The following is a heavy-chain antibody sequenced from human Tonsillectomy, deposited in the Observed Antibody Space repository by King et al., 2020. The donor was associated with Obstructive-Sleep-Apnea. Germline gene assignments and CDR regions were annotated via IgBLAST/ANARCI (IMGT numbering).Heavy chain of an antibody. Sequence: QLVQSGAEVKKPGASVKVSCKASGYSFSSYDIDWVRQATGQGLEWMGWMNPNSGNTGYTQKFQGRVTMTRNNSISTAYMELSSLRSDDTAVYYCARRRGAGGSDYWGQGTLVTVSS. CDR1: GYSFSSYD. J-gene: IGHJ4*02. D-gene: IGHD2-15*01. CDR2: MNPNSGNT. V-gene: IGHV1-8*01. CDR3: ARRRGAGGSDY.